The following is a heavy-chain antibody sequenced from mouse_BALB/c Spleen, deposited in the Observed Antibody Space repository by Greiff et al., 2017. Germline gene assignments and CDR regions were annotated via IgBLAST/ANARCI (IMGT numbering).Heavy chain of an antibody. Sequence: LVKTGASVKISCKASGYSFTGYYMHWVKQSHGKSLEWIGYISCYNGATSYNQKFKGKATFTVDTSSSTAYMQFNSLTSEDSAVYYCARDYDGYYYAMDYWGQGTSVTVSS. CDR3: ARDYDGYYYAMDY. D-gene: IGHD2-3*01. CDR2: ISCYNGAT. CDR1: GYSFTGYY. J-gene: IGHJ4*01. V-gene: IGHV1S34*01.